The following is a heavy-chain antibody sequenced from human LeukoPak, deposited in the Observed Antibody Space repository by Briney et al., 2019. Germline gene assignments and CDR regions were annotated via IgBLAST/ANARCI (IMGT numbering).Heavy chain of an antibody. Sequence: SETLSLTCTVSGGSISSYYWSWIRQPPGKGLEWIGYIYYSGSTNYNPSLKSRVTISVDTSKNQFSLKLSSVTAADTAVYYCARGRGYSYGWEYCYGMDVWGQGTTVTVSS. J-gene: IGHJ6*02. CDR2: IYYSGST. V-gene: IGHV4-59*01. CDR3: ARGRGYSYGWEYCYGMDV. CDR1: GGSISSYY. D-gene: IGHD5-18*01.